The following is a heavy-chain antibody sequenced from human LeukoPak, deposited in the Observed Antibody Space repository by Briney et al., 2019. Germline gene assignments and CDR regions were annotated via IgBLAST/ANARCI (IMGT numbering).Heavy chain of an antibody. CDR1: GGSISSYY. V-gene: IGHV4-59*08. J-gene: IGHJ3*01. Sequence: SETLSLTCTVSGGSISSYYWNWIRQPPGKGLEWIGYIYYSGSTNYNPSLKSRVTTLVDTSKNQFSLRLSSVTAADTAVYYCAREYSSSSGRRAFDFWGQGTMVTVST. D-gene: IGHD6-6*01. CDR2: IYYSGST. CDR3: AREYSSSSGRRAFDF.